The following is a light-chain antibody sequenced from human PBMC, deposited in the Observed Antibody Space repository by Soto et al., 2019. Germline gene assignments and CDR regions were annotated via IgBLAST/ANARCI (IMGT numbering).Light chain of an antibody. CDR2: DAS. Sequence: DIQMTQSPSSLPASVGDRVTITCRASQNINRWLAWYQQKPGKAPKLLIYDASNLESGVSSRFSGSGSGTVFTITISGLQPDVFANYYCQQFNTYPAFGQGTKVDI. CDR1: QNINRW. CDR3: QQFNTYPA. J-gene: IGKJ1*01. V-gene: IGKV1-5*01.